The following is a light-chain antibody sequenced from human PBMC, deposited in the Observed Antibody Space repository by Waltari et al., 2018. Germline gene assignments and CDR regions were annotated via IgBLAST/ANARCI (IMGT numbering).Light chain of an antibody. CDR1: QSVSSN. CDR2: GAS. CDR3: QQYNNWPPWT. V-gene: IGKV3-15*01. J-gene: IGKJ1*01. Sequence: ELVMTQSPATLSVSPGERATLSCRPSQSVSSNLAWYQQKPCQAPRLLIYGASTRATGIPASFSGRGSGTEFTLTISSMQSEDFAVYYCQQYNNWPPWTFGQGTKVEIK.